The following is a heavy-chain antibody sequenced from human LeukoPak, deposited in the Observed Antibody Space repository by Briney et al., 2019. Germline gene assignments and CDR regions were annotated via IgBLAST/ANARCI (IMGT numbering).Heavy chain of an antibody. CDR1: EFALERYT. V-gene: IGHV3-21*01. CDR2: ISGVGASYI. J-gene: IGHJ6*03. Sequence: PGGSLRLSCEVSEFALERYTMSWVRQAPGKGLEWVSSISGVGASYIFYADSVKGRFTISRDNARNSLYLQMDSLKVEDTALYYCARGRCCCTPCFSHYYMDLWGSGTTVMVSS. CDR3: ARGRCCCTPCFSHYYMDL. D-gene: IGHD2-21*01.